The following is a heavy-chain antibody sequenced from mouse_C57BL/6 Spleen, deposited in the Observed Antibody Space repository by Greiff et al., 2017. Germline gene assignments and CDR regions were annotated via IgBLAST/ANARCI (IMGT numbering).Heavy chain of an antibody. CDR2: IHPNRGST. Sequence: QVQLQQPGAELVKPGASVKLSCKASGYTFTSYWMHWVKQRPGQGLEWIGMIHPNRGSTNYNEKFKSKATLTVDKSSSTAYMQLSSLTSEDSAVYYCARGPPTIVTPYYAMDYWGQGTSVTVSS. V-gene: IGHV1-64*01. J-gene: IGHJ4*01. CDR1: GYTFTSYW. D-gene: IGHD2-5*01. CDR3: ARGPPTIVTPYYAMDY.